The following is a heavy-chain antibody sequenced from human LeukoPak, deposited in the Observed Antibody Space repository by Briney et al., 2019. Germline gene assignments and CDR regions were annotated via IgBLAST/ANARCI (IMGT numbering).Heavy chain of an antibody. J-gene: IGHJ6*02. Sequence: SVKVSCKASGGTFSSYAISWVRQAPGQGLEWLGRIIPILGIANYAQKFQGRVTITADKSTSTAYMELSSLRSEDTAVYYCARRSHGPKYDYYYGMDVWGQGTTVTVSS. V-gene: IGHV1-69*04. CDR3: ARRSHGPKYDYYYGMDV. CDR2: IIPILGIA. CDR1: GGTFSSYA.